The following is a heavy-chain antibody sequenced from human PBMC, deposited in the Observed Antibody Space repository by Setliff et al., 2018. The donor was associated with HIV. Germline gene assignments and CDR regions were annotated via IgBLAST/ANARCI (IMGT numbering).Heavy chain of an antibody. V-gene: IGHV1-69*06. CDR2: IIPVFGTA. Sequence: SVKVSCKASGDTFSSYGITWVRQAPGQGLEWMGGIIPVFGTANYAQRFQGRVTITADKSTSTAYMELSSLRTDDTAVYSCARYGGGAYDSSGPPAPQYYSMDVWGQGTTVTVSS. J-gene: IGHJ6*03. CDR3: ARYGGGAYDSSGPPAPQYYSMDV. D-gene: IGHD3-22*01. CDR1: GDTFSSYG.